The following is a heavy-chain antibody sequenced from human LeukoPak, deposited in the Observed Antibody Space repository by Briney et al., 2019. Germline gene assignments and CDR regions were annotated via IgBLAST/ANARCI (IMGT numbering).Heavy chain of an antibody. Sequence: ASVKVSCKASGYTFTGYYMHWVRQAPGQGLEWMGWINPNSGGTNYAQKFQGRVTMTRDTSISTAYMELSRLRSDDTAVYYCAREIVGATGGGTDVWGQGTTVTVSS. CDR1: GYTFTGYY. D-gene: IGHD1-26*01. J-gene: IGHJ6*02. CDR3: AREIVGATGGGTDV. V-gene: IGHV1-2*02. CDR2: INPNSGGT.